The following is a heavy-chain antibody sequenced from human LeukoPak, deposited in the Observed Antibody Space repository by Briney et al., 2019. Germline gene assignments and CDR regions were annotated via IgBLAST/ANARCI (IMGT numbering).Heavy chain of an antibody. Sequence: GGSLRLSCAASGFTVSSNYMSWVRQAPGKGLEWVSVIYSGGSTHYADSVKGRFTISRDNSKNTLYLQMNSLRAEDTAVYYCARDKYLWAVAGHYYYYGMDVWGQGPRSPSP. J-gene: IGHJ6*02. CDR3: ARDKYLWAVAGHYYYYGMDV. V-gene: IGHV3-53*01. CDR1: GFTVSSNY. CDR2: IYSGGST. D-gene: IGHD6-19*01.